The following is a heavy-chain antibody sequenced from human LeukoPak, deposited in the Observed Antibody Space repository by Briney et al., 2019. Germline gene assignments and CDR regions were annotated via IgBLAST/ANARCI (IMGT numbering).Heavy chain of an antibody. CDR1: GLTLSRYA. V-gene: IGHV3-23*01. CDR3: VRKFYFYMDV. Sequence: GGSLRLSCGASGLTLSRYAVNWVRQAPGRGLEWVSYISPTGDSTLNAESVKGRFSVSRDNSKNMVYLQMDGLRAEDTAAYFCVRKFYFYMDVWGKGTTVTVSS. J-gene: IGHJ6*03. CDR2: ISPTGDST.